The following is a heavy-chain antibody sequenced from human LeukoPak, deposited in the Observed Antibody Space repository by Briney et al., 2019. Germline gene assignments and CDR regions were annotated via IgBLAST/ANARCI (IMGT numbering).Heavy chain of an antibody. J-gene: IGHJ3*02. Sequence: PETLSLTCAVSGGSISSYYWSWIRQPPGKGLEWIAYIYYNGNTNYNPSFKSRVTISVDTSKNQFSLKLSSVAAADTAIYYCARQPSATAAFDIWGQGTMVTVSS. CDR1: GGSISSYY. D-gene: IGHD5-18*01. CDR2: IYYNGNT. CDR3: ARQPSATAAFDI. V-gene: IGHV4-59*08.